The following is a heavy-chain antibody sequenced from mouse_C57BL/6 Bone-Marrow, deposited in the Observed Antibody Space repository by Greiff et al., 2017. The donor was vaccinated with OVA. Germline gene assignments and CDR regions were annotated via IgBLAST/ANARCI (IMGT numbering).Heavy chain of an antibody. CDR2: IYPGDGDT. D-gene: IGHD3-2*02. Sequence: QVQLQQSGPELVKPGASVKISCKASGYAFSSSWMNWVKQRPGKGLEWIGRIYPGDGDTNYNGKFKGKATLTADKSSSTADVQLSSLTSEDSAVYCCASGSGYRYWGQGATLTVSS. V-gene: IGHV1-82*01. J-gene: IGHJ2*01. CDR1: GYAFSSSW. CDR3: ASGSGYRY.